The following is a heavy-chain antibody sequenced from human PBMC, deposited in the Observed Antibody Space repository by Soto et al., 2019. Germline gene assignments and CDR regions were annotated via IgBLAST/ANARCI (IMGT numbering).Heavy chain of an antibody. CDR3: AIADYGDDDY. CDR1: GYTFATST. Sequence: GPEAKKPGASVKVSCKASGYTFATSTISWLRPAPGQGPEWMGWIKAYSGNTNYAQKLQGRFTMTTDTSTRTAYMELRSLTTDDTAIYYCAIADYGDDDYWGQGTLVTVSS. V-gene: IGHV1-18*01. J-gene: IGHJ4*02. CDR2: IKAYSGNT. D-gene: IGHD4-17*01.